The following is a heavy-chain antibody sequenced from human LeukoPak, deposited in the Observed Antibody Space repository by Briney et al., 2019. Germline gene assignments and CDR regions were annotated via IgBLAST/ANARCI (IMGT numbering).Heavy chain of an antibody. Sequence: GASVKVSCKVSGYTLTELSMHWVRQAPGKGLEWMGGFDPEDGETIYAQKFQGRVTMTEDTSTDTAYMELSSLRSEDTAVYYCAAVGYYYDSSGYALAFDIWGQGTMVTVSS. D-gene: IGHD3-22*01. V-gene: IGHV1-24*01. CDR1: GYTLTELS. CDR3: AAVGYYYDSSGYALAFDI. CDR2: FDPEDGET. J-gene: IGHJ3*02.